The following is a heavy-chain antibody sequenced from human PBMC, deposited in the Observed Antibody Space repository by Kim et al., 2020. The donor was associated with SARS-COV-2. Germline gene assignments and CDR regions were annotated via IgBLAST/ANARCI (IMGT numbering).Heavy chain of an antibody. CDR2: IHDYNGHT. CDR3: ARRKASSIYGMDV. D-gene: IGHD2-2*01. V-gene: IGHV1-18*01. J-gene: IGHJ6*02. CDR1: GYTFGSYG. Sequence: ASVKVSCKASGYTFGSYGICWVRQAPGQGLEWMGWIHDYNGHTNYAQKLQDRVTMTTDTSTSTAYMELRSLTVEDTAVYYCARRKASSIYGMDVWGQGTTVTVSS.